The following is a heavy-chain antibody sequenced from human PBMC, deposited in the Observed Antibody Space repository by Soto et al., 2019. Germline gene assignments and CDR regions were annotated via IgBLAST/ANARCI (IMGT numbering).Heavy chain of an antibody. CDR1: GYPFTSYT. Sequence: GASVKVSCKASGYPFTSYTMHWMRQAPGQRLEWMGWINPGNGATMYSQKFLGRVSITRDTSASTAYMELSSLRSEDTAVYYCARGPSSGCFDSWGQGTVVTVSS. V-gene: IGHV1-3*01. J-gene: IGHJ4*02. CDR2: INPGNGAT. D-gene: IGHD5-12*01. CDR3: ARGPSSGCFDS.